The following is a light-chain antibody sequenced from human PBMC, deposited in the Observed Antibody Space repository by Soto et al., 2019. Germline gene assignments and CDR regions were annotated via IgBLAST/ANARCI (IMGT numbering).Light chain of an antibody. V-gene: IGKV1-39*01. J-gene: IGKJ4*01. CDR2: GAS. CDR1: QSISSY. CDR3: QQSYETPLT. Sequence: DIQMTQSPSSLSASVGDRVTITCRASQSISSYLNWYQLKPGKAPKLLIYGASSLQSGAPSTFSGSGSGTHFTLIISSLQPEDFATYYCQQSYETPLTFGGGTKVEIK.